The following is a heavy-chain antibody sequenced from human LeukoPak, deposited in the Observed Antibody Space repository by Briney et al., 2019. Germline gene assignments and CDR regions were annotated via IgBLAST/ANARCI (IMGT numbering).Heavy chain of an antibody. Sequence: PSETLSLTCTVSNSSGSINSHYWSWIRQSPGKGLEWIGYIHFSGTTTCNPSLMSRVTISIDTSKNHFSLKLNSVTAADTAVYFCARGGCSDGTCYNYFDSWGLGTLVTVSS. CDR3: ARGGCSDGTCYNYFDS. V-gene: IGHV4-59*08. CDR1: NSSGSINSHY. D-gene: IGHD2-15*01. CDR2: IHFSGTT. J-gene: IGHJ4*02.